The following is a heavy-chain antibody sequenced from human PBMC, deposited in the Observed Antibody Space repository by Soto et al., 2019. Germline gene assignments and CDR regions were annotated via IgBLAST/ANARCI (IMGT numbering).Heavy chain of an antibody. CDR2: IYPGDSDT. D-gene: IGHD6-19*01. CDR1: GYSFTSYW. CDR3: ARSIAVTGTYFSGLDV. J-gene: IGHJ6*02. V-gene: IGHV5-51*01. Sequence: PGESLKISCKGSGYSFTSYWIGWVRQMPGKGLEWMGIIYPGDSDTRYTSSFQGHVIISADKSSSTVYLQWSSLKASDTAMYYCARSIAVTGTYFSGLDVWGQGTPVTVSS.